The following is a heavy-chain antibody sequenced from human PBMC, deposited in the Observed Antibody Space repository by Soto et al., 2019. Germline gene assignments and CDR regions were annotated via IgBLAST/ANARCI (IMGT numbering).Heavy chain of an antibody. CDR3: ASSYYDHLTGYILYGMDV. Sequence: SETLSLTCTVSGGSISTYYWSWIRQPPGKGLEWIGYIYYSGSTIYNPSLESRVTISVDTSKNQFSLKVRSVTAADTAVYYCASSYYDHLTGYILYGMDVWGQGTTVTVSS. D-gene: IGHD3-9*01. J-gene: IGHJ6*02. CDR2: IYYSGST. CDR1: GGSISTYY. V-gene: IGHV4-59*08.